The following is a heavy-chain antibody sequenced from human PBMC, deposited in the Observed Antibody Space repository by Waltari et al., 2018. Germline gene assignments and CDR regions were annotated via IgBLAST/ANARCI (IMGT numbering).Heavy chain of an antibody. CDR3: ARRTLIVVVNSWGLFEEYFQH. CDR1: GYSISSGYY. V-gene: IGHV4-38-2*01. CDR2: IYHSGST. Sequence: QVQLQESGPGLVKPSETLSLTCAVSGYSISSGYYWGWIRQPPGKGLEWIGSIYHSGSTYYNPSLKSRVTISVDTSKNQFSLKLSSVTAADTAVYYCARRTLIVVVNSWGLFEEYFQHWGQGTLVTVSS. J-gene: IGHJ1*01. D-gene: IGHD2-21*01.